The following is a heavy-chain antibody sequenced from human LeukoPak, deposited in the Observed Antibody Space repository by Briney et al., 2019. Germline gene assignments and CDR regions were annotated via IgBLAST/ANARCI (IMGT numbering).Heavy chain of an antibody. CDR3: ARSLKALGDCSGGSCYYYGMDV. D-gene: IGHD2-15*01. CDR2: ISAYNGNT. CDR1: GYAFTSYG. Sequence: ASVKVSCKASGYAFTSYGISWVRQAPGQGLEWMGWISAYNGNTNYAPKVQGRVTMTTDTSTTTAYMELRSLRSDDTAVYYCARSLKALGDCSGGSCYYYGMDVWGQGTTVTVSS. V-gene: IGHV1-18*01. J-gene: IGHJ6*02.